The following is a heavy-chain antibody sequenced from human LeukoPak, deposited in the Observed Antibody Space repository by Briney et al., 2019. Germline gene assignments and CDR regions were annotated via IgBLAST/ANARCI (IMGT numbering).Heavy chain of an antibody. J-gene: IGHJ4*02. CDR1: GYTFTSYY. D-gene: IGHD1-1*01. Sequence: ASVKVSCKASGYTFTSYYMHWVRQAPGQGVGWMGIINPSGGSTSYAQKFQGRVTMTRDTSTSTVYMELSSLRSEDTAVYYCAVLQGSSGTRYYFDYWGQGTLVTVSS. V-gene: IGHV1-46*01. CDR2: INPSGGST. CDR3: AVLQGSSGTRYYFDY.